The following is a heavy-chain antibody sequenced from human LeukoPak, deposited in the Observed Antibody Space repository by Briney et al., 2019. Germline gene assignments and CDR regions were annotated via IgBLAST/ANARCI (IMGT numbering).Heavy chain of an antibody. CDR3: ARDPSTVTTFPFDY. CDR1: GFTFSSYS. D-gene: IGHD4-17*01. Sequence: PGGSLRLSCAASGFTFSSYSVNWVRQAPGKGLEWVSSISSSSSYIYYADSVKGRFTISRDNAKNSLYLQMNSLRAEDTAVYYCARDPSTVTTFPFDYWGQGTLATVSS. J-gene: IGHJ4*02. V-gene: IGHV3-21*01. CDR2: ISSSSSYI.